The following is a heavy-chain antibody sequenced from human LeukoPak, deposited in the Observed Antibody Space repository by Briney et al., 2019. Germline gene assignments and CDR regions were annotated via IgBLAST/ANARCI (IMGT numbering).Heavy chain of an antibody. CDR3: ARDWGVEARPRYMDV. V-gene: IGHV4-59*13. J-gene: IGHJ6*03. CDR1: GGSISNRY. Sequence: SETLSLTCTVSGGSISNRYGSWIGKPPGKGRKGMGYIYYSGSTNYNPSLKSRDTILVDTSKNQFSLKLSSVTAADTAVYFCARDWGVEARPRYMDVWGKGTTVTVSS. CDR2: IYYSGST. D-gene: IGHD6-6*01.